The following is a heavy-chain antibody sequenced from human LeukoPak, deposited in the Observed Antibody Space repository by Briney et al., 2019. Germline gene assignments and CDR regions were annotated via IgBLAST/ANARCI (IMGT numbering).Heavy chain of an antibody. Sequence: SETLSLTCTVSGGSISSSSYYWGWIRQTPGKGLEWIGSIYYSGSTYYNPSLKSRVTISVDTSKNQFSLKLSSVTAADTAVYYCARRTKDVLLWFGGYYYYYYMDVWGKGTTVTISS. CDR1: GGSISSSSYY. J-gene: IGHJ6*03. D-gene: IGHD3-10*01. V-gene: IGHV4-39*07. CDR3: ARRTKDVLLWFGGYYYYYYMDV. CDR2: IYYSGST.